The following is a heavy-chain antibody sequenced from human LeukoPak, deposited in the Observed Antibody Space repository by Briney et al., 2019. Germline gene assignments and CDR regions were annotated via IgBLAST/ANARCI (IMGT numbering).Heavy chain of an antibody. Sequence: SETLSLTCAVYGGSFSGYHWSWIRQPPGKGLEWIGEINHSRSTNYNPSLKSRVTISVDTSKNQFSLKLSSVTAADTAVYYCARRSSRYYGSGSYRKYYFDYWGQGTLVTVSS. D-gene: IGHD3-10*01. V-gene: IGHV4-34*01. CDR3: ARRSSRYYGSGSYRKYYFDY. CDR1: GGSFSGYH. J-gene: IGHJ4*02. CDR2: INHSRST.